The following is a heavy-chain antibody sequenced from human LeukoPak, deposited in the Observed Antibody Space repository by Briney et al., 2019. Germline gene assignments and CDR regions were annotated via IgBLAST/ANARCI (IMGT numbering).Heavy chain of an antibody. CDR3: ARDDALGDNALDI. J-gene: IGHJ3*02. CDR2: ISGSSRTI. V-gene: IGHV3-48*01. D-gene: IGHD3-16*01. CDR1: GFCFSSYS. Sequence: GGSLRLSCAASGFCFSSYSMNWVRQAPGKGLEGVSSISGSSRTIYYAGSVKRRFTISRDNSKNTLFLQMNRLRADDTAVYYCARDDALGDNALDIWGQGTMVTVSS.